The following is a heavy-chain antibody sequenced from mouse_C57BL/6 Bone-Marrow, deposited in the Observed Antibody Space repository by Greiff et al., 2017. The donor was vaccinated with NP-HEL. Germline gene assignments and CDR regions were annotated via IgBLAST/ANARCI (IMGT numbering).Heavy chain of an antibody. CDR3: ARGSYSFAY. D-gene: IGHD2-12*01. Sequence: QVQLKQSGAELVRPGTSVKVSCKASGYAFTNYLIEWVKQRPGQGLEWIGVINPGSGGTNYNEKFKGKATLTADKSSSTAYMQLSSLTSEDSAVYFCARGSYSFAYWGQGTLVTVSA. CDR1: GYAFTNYL. J-gene: IGHJ3*01. CDR2: INPGSGGT. V-gene: IGHV1-54*01.